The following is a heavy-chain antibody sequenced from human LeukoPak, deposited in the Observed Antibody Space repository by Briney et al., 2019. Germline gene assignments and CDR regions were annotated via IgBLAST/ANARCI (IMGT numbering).Heavy chain of an antibody. CDR2: IYNSGST. D-gene: IGHD4-17*01. Sequence: SETLSLTCTVSGGSVSSYYWSWIRQPPGKGLEWIGYIYNSGSTNYNPSLKSRVIISVDTSKNQFSLKLSSVTAADTAVYYCARGYQVTTRSSYFDYWGQGTLVTVSS. V-gene: IGHV4-59*02. CDR3: ARGYQVTTRSSYFDY. CDR1: GGSVSSYY. J-gene: IGHJ4*02.